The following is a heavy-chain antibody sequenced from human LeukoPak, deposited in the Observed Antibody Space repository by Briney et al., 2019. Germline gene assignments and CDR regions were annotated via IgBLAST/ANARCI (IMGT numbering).Heavy chain of an antibody. CDR2: IKEDGSVK. CDR1: GFTFSSHW. V-gene: IGHV3-7*03. D-gene: IGHD6-19*01. CDR3: ARDSTWLLDY. Sequence: GGSLRLSCTASGFTFSSHWMTWVRQPPGKGLEWVANIKEDGSVKYYVDSVKGRFTISRDNTNNALYLQMNSLRADDTAVYFCARDSTWLLDYWGQGTLITVTS. J-gene: IGHJ4*02.